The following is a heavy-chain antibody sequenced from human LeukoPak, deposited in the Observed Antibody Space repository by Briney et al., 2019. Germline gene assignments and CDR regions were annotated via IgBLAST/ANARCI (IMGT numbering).Heavy chain of an antibody. V-gene: IGHV4-38-2*02. CDR1: GYSISSGYY. CDR2: IYHSGST. CDR3: ARGYSYGYLYYFDY. D-gene: IGHD5-18*01. J-gene: IGHJ4*02. Sequence: SETLSLTCTVSGYSISSGYYWGWIRHPPGKGVEWVGSIYHSGSTYYNPSLKSRVTISVDTSKNQFSLKLSSVTAADTAVYYCARGYSYGYLYYFDYWGQGTLVTVSS.